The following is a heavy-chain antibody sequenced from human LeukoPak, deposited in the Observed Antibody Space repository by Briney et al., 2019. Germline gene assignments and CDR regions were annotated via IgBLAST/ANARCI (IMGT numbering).Heavy chain of an antibody. CDR1: GGSISSYY. V-gene: IGHV4-34*01. D-gene: IGHD3-3*01. CDR3: AREPNYDFWSGYPRYFDY. J-gene: IGHJ4*02. Sequence: SETLSLTCTVSGGSISSYYWSWIRQPPGKGLEWIGEINHSGSTNYNPSLKSRVTISVDTSKNQFSLKLSSVTAADTAVYYCAREPNYDFWSGYPRYFDYWGQGTLVTVSS. CDR2: INHSGST.